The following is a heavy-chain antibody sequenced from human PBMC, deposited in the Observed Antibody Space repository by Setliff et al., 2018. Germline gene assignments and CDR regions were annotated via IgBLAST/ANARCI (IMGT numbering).Heavy chain of an antibody. CDR3: ARSRRPRRLQSDFDH. J-gene: IGHJ4*02. CDR2: ISSSSGTI. V-gene: IGHV3-48*01. CDR1: GFTFSDYN. Sequence: GESLTISCAASGFTFSDYNMNWVRQAPGKGLEWLSYISSSSGTIFYAGSVKGRFSISRDSAKSSLFLQMNSLRGEDTAVYYCARSRRPRRLQSDFDHWGQGTLVTVSS. D-gene: IGHD6-25*01.